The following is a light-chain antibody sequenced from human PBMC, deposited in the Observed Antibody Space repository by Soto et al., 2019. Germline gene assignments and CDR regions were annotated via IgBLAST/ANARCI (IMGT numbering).Light chain of an antibody. CDR2: GAS. Sequence: EIVMTQSPATLSVSTGERATLSCRASQSVSSNLAWYQQKPGQAPRLLIYGASTRATGIPARFSGSGSGTEFTLTISSLQSEDFAVYYCQQYNNCPRITFGQGTRLEIK. CDR1: QSVSSN. V-gene: IGKV3-15*01. CDR3: QQYNNCPRIT. J-gene: IGKJ5*01.